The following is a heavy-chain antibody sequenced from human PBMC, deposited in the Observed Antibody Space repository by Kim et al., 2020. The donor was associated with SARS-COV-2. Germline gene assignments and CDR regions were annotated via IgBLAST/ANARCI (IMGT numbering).Heavy chain of an antibody. V-gene: IGHV3-23*01. CDR3: VSYASTSGRGFDY. CDR1: GFTFSSYA. J-gene: IGHJ4*02. CDR2: IGTSGTDT. D-gene: IGHD3-10*01. Sequence: GGSLRLSCAASGFTFSSYAMNWVRQAPGKGLEWVSTIGTSGTDTYYGDSVRGRFTTSRDNSKNTLYLQIYSLRDDDTAIYYCVSYASTSGRGFDYWGQGTLVTVSS.